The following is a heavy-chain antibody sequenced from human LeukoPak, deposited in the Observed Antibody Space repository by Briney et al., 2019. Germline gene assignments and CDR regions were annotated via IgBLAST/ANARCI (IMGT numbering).Heavy chain of an antibody. CDR3: ARLAYCGGDCYSGLDY. D-gene: IGHD2-21*02. J-gene: IGHJ4*02. V-gene: IGHV5-51*01. CDR1: GYNFTNYW. CDR2: IYPGDSDT. Sequence: GESLKISCKGSGYNFTNYWIGWVRQMPGKGLEWMGIIYPGDSDTTYSPSFQGQVTISADKSISTAYLQWSSLKASDTAMYYCARLAYCGGDCYSGLDYWGQGTLVTVSS.